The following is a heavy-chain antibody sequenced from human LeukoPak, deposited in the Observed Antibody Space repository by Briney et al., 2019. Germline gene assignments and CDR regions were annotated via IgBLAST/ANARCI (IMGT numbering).Heavy chain of an antibody. Sequence: ASVKVSCKVSGYTLTELSMHWVRQAPGKGLEWMGGFDPEDGETIYAQKFQGRVTMTRDTSISTACMELSRLRSDDTAVYYCARDEESMVRGVITPDYWGQGTLVTVSS. CDR2: FDPEDGET. D-gene: IGHD3-10*01. CDR1: GYTLTELS. V-gene: IGHV1-24*01. J-gene: IGHJ4*02. CDR3: ARDEESMVRGVITPDY.